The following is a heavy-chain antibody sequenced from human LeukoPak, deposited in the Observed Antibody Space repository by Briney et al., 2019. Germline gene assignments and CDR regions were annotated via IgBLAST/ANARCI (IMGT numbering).Heavy chain of an antibody. J-gene: IGHJ6*03. CDR2: ITSSSSYI. Sequence: GGSLRLFCAASGFTFDDYGMSWVRQAPGKGLEWVSSITSSSSYIYYADSVKGRFTTSRDNAKNSLYLQIHSLRAEDTAVYYCARYFPGGYCSGGSCYYYYMDVWGKGTTVTVSS. D-gene: IGHD2-15*01. CDR3: ARYFPGGYCSGGSCYYYYMDV. CDR1: GFTFDDYG. V-gene: IGHV3-21*01.